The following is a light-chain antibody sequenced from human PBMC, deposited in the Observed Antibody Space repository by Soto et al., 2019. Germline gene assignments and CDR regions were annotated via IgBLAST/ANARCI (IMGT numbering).Light chain of an antibody. Sequence: EIVLTQSPGTLSLSPGERATLSCRASQSVSPYLAWYQHKPGQAPRLLIYGASSRATGIPDRFSGSGSGTDLTLTIIRLEPADFAVYFCQQYGSSPPVTFGPGTKVDIK. CDR3: QQYGSSPPVT. CDR2: GAS. V-gene: IGKV3-20*01. CDR1: QSVSPY. J-gene: IGKJ3*01.